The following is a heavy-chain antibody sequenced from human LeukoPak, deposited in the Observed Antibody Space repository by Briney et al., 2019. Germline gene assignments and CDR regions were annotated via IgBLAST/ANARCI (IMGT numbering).Heavy chain of an antibody. D-gene: IGHD3-3*01. CDR3: ARERQNKDFWSGGDY. Sequence: GGSLRLSCAASGFTFSTYWMSWVRQAPGKGLEWVANIKQDGSEKYYVDSVKGRFTISRDNAKNSLYLQMNTLRPEDTAVYYCARERQNKDFWSGGDYWGQGTLVTVSS. V-gene: IGHV3-7*01. CDR2: IKQDGSEK. CDR1: GFTFSTYW. J-gene: IGHJ4*02.